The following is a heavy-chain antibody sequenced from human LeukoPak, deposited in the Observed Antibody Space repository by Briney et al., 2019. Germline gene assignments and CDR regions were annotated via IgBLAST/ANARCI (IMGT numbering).Heavy chain of an antibody. CDR3: AKGGYGSGIGFDY. CDR1: GFTFSSYG. CDR2: IRYDGSNK. D-gene: IGHD3-10*01. Sequence: GGSLRLSCAASGFTFSSYGMHWVRQAPGKGLEWVAFIRYDGSNKYYADSVKGRFTISRDNYKNTLYLQMNSLRAEDTAVYYCAKGGYGSGIGFDYWGQGTLVTVSS. V-gene: IGHV3-30*02. J-gene: IGHJ4*02.